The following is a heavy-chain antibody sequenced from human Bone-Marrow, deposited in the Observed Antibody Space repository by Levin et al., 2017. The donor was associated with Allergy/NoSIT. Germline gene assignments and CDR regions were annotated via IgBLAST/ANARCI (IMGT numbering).Heavy chain of an antibody. CDR1: GFTFDDYA. D-gene: IGHD1-1*01. CDR3: AKDRPELEVRSDYFDY. V-gene: IGHV3-9*01. Sequence: PGGSLRLSCVGSGFTFDDYAMHWVRQAPGKGLEWVSGISWNSGSIGYADSVKGRFNISRDNSKNTLYLQMKSLRVEDTAVYYCAKDRPELEVRSDYFDYWGQGALVTVSS. CDR2: ISWNSGSI. J-gene: IGHJ4*02.